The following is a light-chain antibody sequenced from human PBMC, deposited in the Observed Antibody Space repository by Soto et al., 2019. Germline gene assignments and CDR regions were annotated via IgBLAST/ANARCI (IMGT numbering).Light chain of an antibody. J-gene: IGKJ3*01. Sequence: DIPMTQSPSSLSASVGDRVTITCRASQSISSYLNWYQQKPGKAPKLLIYAASSLQSGVPSRFSGSGSGTDFTLPISSLQPENFATYYCQQSYSTPPFFGPGTKVDIK. CDR3: QQSYSTPPF. CDR1: QSISSY. CDR2: AAS. V-gene: IGKV1-39*01.